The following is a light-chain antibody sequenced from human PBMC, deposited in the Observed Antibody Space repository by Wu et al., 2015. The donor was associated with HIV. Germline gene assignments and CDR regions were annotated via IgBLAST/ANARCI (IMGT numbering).Light chain of an antibody. CDR1: QNINNN. V-gene: IGKV3-15*01. CDR2: GAS. J-gene: IGKJ2*03. CDR3: QQYNKWPMYS. Sequence: EILMTQSPATLSVSPGERATLSCRASQNINNNLVWYQQRPGQSPRLLIYGASFRAADTPARFSGSGSGTDFTLTISSLQSEDFAVYYCQQYNKWPMYSFGQGTKLEIK.